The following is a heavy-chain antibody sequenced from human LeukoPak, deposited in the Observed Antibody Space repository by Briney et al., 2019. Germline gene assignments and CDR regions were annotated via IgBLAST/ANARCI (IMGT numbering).Heavy chain of an antibody. D-gene: IGHD4-17*01. Sequence: GASVKVSCKASGYTFTSYDINWVRQATGQGLEWMGWMNPNSGNTGYAQKFQGRVTMTRNTSISTAYMELSGLRSEDTAVYYCARILPHYGDYETYYFDYWGQGTLVTVSS. V-gene: IGHV1-8*01. CDR1: GYTFTSYD. CDR3: ARILPHYGDYETYYFDY. CDR2: MNPNSGNT. J-gene: IGHJ4*02.